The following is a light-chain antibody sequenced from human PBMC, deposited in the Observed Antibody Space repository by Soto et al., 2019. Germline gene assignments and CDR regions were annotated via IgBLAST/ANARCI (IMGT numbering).Light chain of an antibody. Sequence: QSALTQPRSVSGSPGQSVTISCTGTSSDVGGYNYVSWYQQHPGKAPKLVIYDVSKRPSGVPDRFSGSKSGNKASLTISGLQAEDEADYYCCSYAGTSLWVFGGGTQLTVL. V-gene: IGLV2-11*01. CDR1: SSDVGGYNY. J-gene: IGLJ3*02. CDR3: CSYAGTSLWV. CDR2: DVS.